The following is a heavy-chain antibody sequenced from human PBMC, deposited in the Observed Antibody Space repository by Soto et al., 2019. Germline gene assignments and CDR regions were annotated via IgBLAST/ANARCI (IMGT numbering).Heavy chain of an antibody. V-gene: IGHV4-59*01. D-gene: IGHD3-10*01. J-gene: IGHJ2*01. CDR3: ARELDGSSGYFDL. CDR1: GGSISSYY. Sequence: QVQLQESGPGLVKPSETLSLTCTVSGGSISSYYWNWIRQPPGQGLEWIGYIYYSGSTNYNPSLKSRATISVDTSKNQSKNQFSLKLSSVTAADTAVYYCARELDGSSGYFDLWGRGTLVTVSS. CDR2: IYYSGST.